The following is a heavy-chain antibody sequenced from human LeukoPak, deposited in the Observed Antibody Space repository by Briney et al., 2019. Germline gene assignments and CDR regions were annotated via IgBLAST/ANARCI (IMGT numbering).Heavy chain of an antibody. D-gene: IGHD2-2*01. CDR2: IIPIFGTA. CDR3: ARGNAGYCSSTSCYSLYYYYYMDV. J-gene: IGHJ6*03. CDR1: GGTFSSYA. Sequence: ASVKVSCKASGGTFSSYAISWVRQAPGQGLEWMGGIIPIFGTANYAQKFQGRVTITADESTSTAYMELSSLRSEDTAVYYCARGNAGYCSSTSCYSLYYYYYMDVWGKGTTVTVSS. V-gene: IGHV1-69*13.